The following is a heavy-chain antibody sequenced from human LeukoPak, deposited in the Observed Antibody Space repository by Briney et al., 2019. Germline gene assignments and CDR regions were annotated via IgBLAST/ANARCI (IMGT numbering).Heavy chain of an antibody. CDR2: IYYSGST. V-gene: IGHV4-59*01. J-gene: IGHJ3*02. CDR3: ARVYGSGYDFRGAFDI. CDR1: AGSIRSYY. D-gene: IGHD5-12*01. Sequence: PSETLSLTCTVSAGSIRSYYWSWIRQPPGKGLEWIGYIYYSGSTNYNPSLKSRVTISVDTSKNQFSLKLSSVTAADTAVYYCARVYGSGYDFRGAFDIWGQGTMVTVSS.